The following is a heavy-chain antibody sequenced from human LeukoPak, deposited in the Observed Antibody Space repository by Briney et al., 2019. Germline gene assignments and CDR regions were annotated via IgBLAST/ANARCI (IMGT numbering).Heavy chain of an antibody. Sequence: PSETLSLTCAVYGGSFSGYYWSWIRQPPGKGLEWIGEINHSGSTNYNPSLKSRVTISVDTSKNQFSLKLSSVTAADTAVYYCASIDAFDIWGQGTMVTVSS. CDR1: GGSFSGYY. CDR2: INHSGST. CDR3: ASIDAFDI. J-gene: IGHJ3*02. V-gene: IGHV4-34*01.